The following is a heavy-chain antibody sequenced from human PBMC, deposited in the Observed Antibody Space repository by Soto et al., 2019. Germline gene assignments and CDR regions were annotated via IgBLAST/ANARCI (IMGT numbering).Heavy chain of an antibody. CDR2: IYYTGST. D-gene: IGHD6-19*01. CDR3: ALHPRIAVAGTLNY. J-gene: IGHJ4*02. Sequence: QVQLRESGPGLVKPSETLSLTCTVSGGSVSSGNFYWSWIRQPPGKGLEWIGYIYYTGSTNSNPSLKSRVTISLDTSRNQFSLKLSSVTAADTAVYYCALHPRIAVAGTLNYWGQGTLVTVSS. CDR1: GGSVSSGNFY. V-gene: IGHV4-61*01.